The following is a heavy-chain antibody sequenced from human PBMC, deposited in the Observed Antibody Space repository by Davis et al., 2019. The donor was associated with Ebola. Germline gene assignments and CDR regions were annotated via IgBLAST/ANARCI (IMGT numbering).Heavy chain of an antibody. CDR1: GFIFRSYS. D-gene: IGHD3-3*01. Sequence: GESLKISCAASGFIFRSYSMNWVRQAPGKGLEWVSYISISSGYIYYADSVKGQFTISRDNAKDSLYLQMNSLRAEETAVYYCARHYNFGEVITTYDMDVWGQGTTVTVSS. J-gene: IGHJ6*02. CDR3: ARHYNFGEVITTYDMDV. CDR2: ISISSGYI. V-gene: IGHV3-21*01.